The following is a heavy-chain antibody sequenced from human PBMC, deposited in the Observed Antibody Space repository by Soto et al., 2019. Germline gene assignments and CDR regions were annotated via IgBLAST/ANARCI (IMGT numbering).Heavy chain of an antibody. D-gene: IGHD3-22*01. CDR1: YGSISNYY. J-gene: IGHJ6*02. CDR2: IHSSGSA. V-gene: IGHV4-4*07. CDR3: ARDSSPINSYESSGYYRRNSKGYGMDV. Sequence: PSETLSLTCTVSYGSISNYYWSWIRQPAGKGLEWIGRIHSSGSANYNPSLNSRVTMSVDTSKNRFSLKISSVTAADTAVYYCARDSSPINSYESSGYYRRNSKGYGMDVWGQGTTVTVSS.